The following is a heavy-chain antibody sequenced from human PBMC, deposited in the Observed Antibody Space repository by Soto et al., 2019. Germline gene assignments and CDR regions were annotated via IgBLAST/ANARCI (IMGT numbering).Heavy chain of an antibody. V-gene: IGHV4-31*03. CDR1: GGSISSGGYY. J-gene: IGHJ6*02. Sequence: PSESLSLTCTVSGGSISSGGYYWSWLRQHPGKGLEWSGYIYYSGSTYYNPALKSRVTISVDTSKNQFSMKLSSVTAADTAVYYCARDGKSTIFGVVRDYGMDVWGQGTTVTVSS. CDR3: ARDGKSTIFGVVRDYGMDV. CDR2: IYYSGST. D-gene: IGHD3-3*01.